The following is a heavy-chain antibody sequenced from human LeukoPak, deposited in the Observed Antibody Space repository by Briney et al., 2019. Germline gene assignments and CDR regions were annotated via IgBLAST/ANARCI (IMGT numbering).Heavy chain of an antibody. J-gene: IGHJ3*02. Sequence: PGGSLRLSCAASGFTFSSYAMSWVRQAPGKGLEWVSAISGSGDNTYYADSVKGRFTISRDNSKNTLYLQMNSLRAEDTAVYYCARVGGDYVHDAFDIWGQGTMVTVSS. CDR2: ISGSGDNT. CDR3: ARVGGDYVHDAFDI. CDR1: GFTFSSYA. V-gene: IGHV3-23*01. D-gene: IGHD4-17*01.